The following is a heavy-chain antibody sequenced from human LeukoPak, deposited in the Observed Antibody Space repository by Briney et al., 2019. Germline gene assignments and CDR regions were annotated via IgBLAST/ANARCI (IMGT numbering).Heavy chain of an antibody. J-gene: IGHJ6*02. Sequence: KTGESLKISCKGSGYSFTNYWIGRVRQMPGKGLEWMGVIYPGDSDTRYSPSFQGQVTISADKSISTAYLQWSSLKASDIAMYYCARFGCCSSTSCYKEDYYYGMDVWGQGTTVTVS. D-gene: IGHD2-2*02. CDR1: GYSFTNYW. CDR2: IYPGDSDT. V-gene: IGHV5-51*01. CDR3: ARFGCCSSTSCYKEDYYYGMDV.